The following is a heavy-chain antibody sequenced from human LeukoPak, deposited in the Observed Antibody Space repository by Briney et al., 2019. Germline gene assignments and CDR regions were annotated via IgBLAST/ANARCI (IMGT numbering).Heavy chain of an antibody. V-gene: IGHV3-30*18. Sequence: GGSLRLSCAASGFTFSSYGMHWVRQAPGKGLEWVAVISYDGSNKYYADSVKGRFTISRDNSKNTLYLQMNSLRAEDTAVYYCAKDALGITWYFDYWGQGTLVTVSS. J-gene: IGHJ4*02. D-gene: IGHD7-27*01. CDR1: GFTFSSYG. CDR3: AKDALGITWYFDY. CDR2: ISYDGSNK.